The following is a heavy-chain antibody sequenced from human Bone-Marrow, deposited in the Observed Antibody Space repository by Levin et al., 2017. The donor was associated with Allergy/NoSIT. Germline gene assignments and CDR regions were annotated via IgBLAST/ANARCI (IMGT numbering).Heavy chain of an antibody. J-gene: IGHJ4*02. V-gene: IGHV1-69*13. D-gene: IGHD3-3*01. Sequence: RASVKVSCKASGGTFSSYAISWVRQAPGQGLEWMGGIIPIFGTANYAQKFQGRVTITADESTSTAYMELSSLRSEDTAVYYCARCPASITIFGVVTKQPFDYWGQGTLVTVSS. CDR3: ARCPASITIFGVVTKQPFDY. CDR1: GGTFSSYA. CDR2: IIPIFGTA.